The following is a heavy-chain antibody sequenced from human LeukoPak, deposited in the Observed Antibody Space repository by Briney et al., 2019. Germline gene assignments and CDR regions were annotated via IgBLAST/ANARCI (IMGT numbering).Heavy chain of an antibody. D-gene: IGHD6-6*01. CDR1: GFTFSTYY. J-gene: IGHJ4*02. CDR2: ITGSSSYI. CDR3: ASGFSSSPYFDY. Sequence: QPGGPLRLSCAASGFTFSTYYMNWVRQAPGKGLEWVSFITGSSSYIYYTDSVKGRFTISRDNAKNSLFLQMNSLRDEDTAMYYCASGFSSSPYFDYWGQGTLVTVSS. V-gene: IGHV3-21*01.